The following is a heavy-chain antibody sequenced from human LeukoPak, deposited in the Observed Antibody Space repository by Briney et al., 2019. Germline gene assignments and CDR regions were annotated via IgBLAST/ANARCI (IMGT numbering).Heavy chain of an antibody. CDR2: ISGSGGST. J-gene: IGHJ4*02. CDR1: GFTFSSYA. D-gene: IGHD3-10*01. Sequence: GGSLRLSCAASGFTFSSYAMSWVRQAPGKGLEWVSAISGSGGSTYYADSVKGRFTISRDNSKNTLYLQMNSLRAEDTAVYYCAKDWVRGVIIAPYYFDYWGQGTPVTVSS. V-gene: IGHV3-23*01. CDR3: AKDWVRGVIIAPYYFDY.